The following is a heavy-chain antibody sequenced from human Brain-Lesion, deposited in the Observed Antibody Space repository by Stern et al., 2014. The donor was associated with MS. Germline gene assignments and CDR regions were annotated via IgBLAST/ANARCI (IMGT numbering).Heavy chain of an antibody. Sequence: ESGPGLVKPSETLSLTCTVSGGSISSSSYYWGWIRQPPGKGLEWIGSIYYRGSTYYNPSLKSRVTISMDTSKNQFPRRLSSVTAADTAVYFCAKLWLGELPESPFDYWGQGTLVTVSS. D-gene: IGHD3-10*01. CDR1: GGSISSSSYY. V-gene: IGHV4-39*01. J-gene: IGHJ4*02. CDR3: AKLWLGELPESPFDY. CDR2: IYYRGST.